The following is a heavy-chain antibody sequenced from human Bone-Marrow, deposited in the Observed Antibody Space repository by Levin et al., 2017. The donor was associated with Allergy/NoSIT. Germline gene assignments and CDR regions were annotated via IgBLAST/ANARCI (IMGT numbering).Heavy chain of an antibody. CDR3: AKQSSGADGSGSDGWFDV. Sequence: GESLKISCEGSGYNFNNYWIGWVRQMPGKGLEWMGIVFPGDSETIYSPSLQGQVPMSVAKPIKTAYLHWRRLEPRDTGIYYCAKQSSGADGSGSDGWFDVWGQGTVVSVSS. J-gene: IGHJ5*02. CDR1: GYNFNNYW. V-gene: IGHV5-51*01. D-gene: IGHD3-10*01. CDR2: VFPGDSET.